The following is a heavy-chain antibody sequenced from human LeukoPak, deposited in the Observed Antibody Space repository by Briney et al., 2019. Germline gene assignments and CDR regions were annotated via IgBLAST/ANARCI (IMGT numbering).Heavy chain of an antibody. D-gene: IGHD6-19*01. CDR3: ARVGELGSGWSLPFRFDAFDI. J-gene: IGHJ3*02. Sequence: GRSLRLSCAASGFTFDDYAMHWVRQAPGKGLEWVSGISWNSGSIGYADSVKGRFTISRDNAKNSLYLQMNSLRAEDTALYYCARVGELGSGWSLPFRFDAFDIWGQGTMVTVSS. CDR2: ISWNSGSI. CDR1: GFTFDDYA. V-gene: IGHV3-9*01.